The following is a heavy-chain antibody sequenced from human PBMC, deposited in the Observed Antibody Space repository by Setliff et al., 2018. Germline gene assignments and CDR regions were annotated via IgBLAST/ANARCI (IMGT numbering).Heavy chain of an antibody. D-gene: IGHD3-3*01. CDR1: GYTFTSYD. Sequence: RASVKVSCKASGYTFTSYDITWVRQATGQGLEWMGWMNPNSGNTGYAQKFQGRVTMTRDTSIRTAYMELSSLRSDDTAVYYCGRGRYYDFLSGYKAGGDHWGQGTLVTVSS. V-gene: IGHV1-8*02. CDR2: MNPNSGNT. CDR3: GRGRYYDFLSGYKAGGDH. J-gene: IGHJ4*02.